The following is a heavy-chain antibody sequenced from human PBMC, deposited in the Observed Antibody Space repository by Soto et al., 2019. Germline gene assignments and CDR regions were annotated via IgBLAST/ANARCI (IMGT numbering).Heavy chain of an antibody. J-gene: IGHJ5*02. CDR2: LSRSGGAT. CDR3: AKGERATIRNSFDP. Sequence: GGSLRLSCVTSAFSLTSCSMSWVRQTPGKGLEWVSALSRSGGATYYADSVKGRFTISRDTSTNTLYLQMSNLRAEDTAIYYCAKGERATIRNSFDPWGQGNLVTVSS. V-gene: IGHV3-23*01. D-gene: IGHD1-7*01. CDR1: AFSLTSCS.